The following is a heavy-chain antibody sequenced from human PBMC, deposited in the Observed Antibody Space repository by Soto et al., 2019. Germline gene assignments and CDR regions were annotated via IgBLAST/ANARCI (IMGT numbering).Heavy chain of an antibody. CDR3: APPYFYNF. J-gene: IGHJ4*02. D-gene: IGHD3-10*01. CDR1: GFMFSGYT. V-gene: IGHV3-21*01. Sequence: EVQLVESGGGLVKPRGSLRLSCAGSGFMFSGYTMNWVRQAPGKGLEWLSSIDGDSGDIQYADSVQGRFTVSRDNARNSLYLQMDNLGAEDTAVYYCAPPYFYNFWGQGNLVTVSS. CDR2: IDGDSGDI.